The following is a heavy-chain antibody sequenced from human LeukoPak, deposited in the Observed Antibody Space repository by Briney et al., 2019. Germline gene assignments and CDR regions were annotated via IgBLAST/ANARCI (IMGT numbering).Heavy chain of an antibody. CDR1: GYTFTGYY. CDR3: ATSGSHDAFDI. D-gene: IGHD1-26*01. J-gene: IGHJ3*02. V-gene: IGHV1-2*02. Sequence: ASVKVSCKASGYTFTGYYIHWVRQAPGQGLEWMGWINPKSGDANYAQKFQGRVTMTRDTSITTAYMELSRLRSDDTAVYYCATSGSHDAFDIWGQGTMVTVSS. CDR2: INPKSGDA.